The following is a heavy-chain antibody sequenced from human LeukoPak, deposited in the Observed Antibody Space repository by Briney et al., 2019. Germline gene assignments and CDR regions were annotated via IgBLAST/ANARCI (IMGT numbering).Heavy chain of an antibody. J-gene: IGHJ5*02. CDR1: GGSISSSY. Sequence: SETLSLTCTVSGGSISSSYWSWIRQPPGKGLEWIGYIYYSGGTNYNPSLKSRVTISVDTSKNHFSLKLSSVTAADTAVYYCARDSVYATNWFDPWGQGTLVTVSS. CDR3: ARDSVYATNWFDP. D-gene: IGHD2-8*01. V-gene: IGHV4-59*01. CDR2: IYYSGGT.